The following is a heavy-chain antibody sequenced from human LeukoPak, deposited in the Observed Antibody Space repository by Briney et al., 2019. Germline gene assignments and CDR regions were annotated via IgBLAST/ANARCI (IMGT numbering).Heavy chain of an antibody. V-gene: IGHV3-48*02. D-gene: IGHD3-22*01. CDR3: ARAASYYDSSGYYS. CDR2: VSSSSSTI. J-gene: IGHJ5*02. CDR1: GFTFSSYS. Sequence: GGSLRLSCAASGFTFSSYSMNWVRQAPGKGLEWVSYVSSSSSTIYYADSVKGRFTISRDNAKNSLYLQMNSLRDEDTAVYYCARAASYYDSSGYYSWGQGTLVTVSS.